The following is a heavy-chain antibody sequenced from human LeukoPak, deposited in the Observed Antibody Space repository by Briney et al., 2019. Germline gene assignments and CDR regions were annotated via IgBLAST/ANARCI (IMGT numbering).Heavy chain of an antibody. Sequence: GASVKVSCKASGYTFTSYYVHWVRQAPGQGIQWMGIINPTVGDTIYAQRFQGRVTMTRDMSTSTVYMELSSLRSEDTAVYYCGRYGFSSVWQGGWHAFDIWGHGTMVTVSS. CDR2: INPTVGDT. J-gene: IGHJ3*02. V-gene: IGHV1-46*01. CDR1: GYTFTSYY. CDR3: GRYGFSSVWQGGWHAFDI. D-gene: IGHD6-25*01.